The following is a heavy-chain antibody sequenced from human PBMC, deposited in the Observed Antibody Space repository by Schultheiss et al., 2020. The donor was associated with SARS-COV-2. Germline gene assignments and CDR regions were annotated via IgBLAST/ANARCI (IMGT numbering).Heavy chain of an antibody. CDR1: RFTFSNYG. CDR2: FGGPGAGA. Sequence: GGSLRLSCAASRFTFSNYGMHWVRQAPGKGLEWVSSFGGPGAGAHYADSVKGRFTVSKDNSKNALLLQMNSLRAEDTAIYYCAKSRIMATYYYYGMDVWGQGTTVTVSS. D-gene: IGHD2-8*01. J-gene: IGHJ6*02. V-gene: IGHV3-23*01. CDR3: AKSRIMATYYYYGMDV.